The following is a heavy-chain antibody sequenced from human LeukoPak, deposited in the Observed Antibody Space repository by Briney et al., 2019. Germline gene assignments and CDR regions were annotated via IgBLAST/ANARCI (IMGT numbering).Heavy chain of an antibody. CDR2: IYYSGST. J-gene: IGHJ4*02. Sequence: PSETLSLTCTVSGGSISSSSYYWGWIRQPPGKGLEWIGSIYYSGSTYYNPSLKSRVTISVDTSKNQFSLKLSSVTAADTAVYYCAIAGTGRWFDYWGQGTLVTVSS. D-gene: IGHD4-23*01. CDR1: GGSISSSSYY. CDR3: AIAGTGRWFDY. V-gene: IGHV4-39*01.